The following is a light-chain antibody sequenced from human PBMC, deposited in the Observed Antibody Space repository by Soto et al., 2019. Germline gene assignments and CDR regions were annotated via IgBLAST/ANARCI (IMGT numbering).Light chain of an antibody. J-gene: IGLJ1*01. CDR2: GST. V-gene: IGLV1-40*01. CDR1: KSNIGAGFD. Sequence: QSVLTQPPSVSGAPGQRVTISCIGNKSNIGAGFDVHWYHQIPGTTPRLLIYGSTDRPSGVPDRFSGSKSGTSASLVITGLQAEDEADYYCCSFVGSNTYVFGSGTKVTVL. CDR3: CSFVGSNTYV.